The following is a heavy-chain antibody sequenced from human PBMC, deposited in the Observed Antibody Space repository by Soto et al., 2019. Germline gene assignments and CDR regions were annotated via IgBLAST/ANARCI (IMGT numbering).Heavy chain of an antibody. J-gene: IGHJ1*01. CDR1: GFTFSSYA. V-gene: IGHV3-23*01. D-gene: IGHD1-7*01. CDR3: AKDLSNWNYVPIQH. Sequence: GGSLRLSCAASGFTFSSYAMSWVRQAPGKGLEWVSAISGSGGSTYYADSVKGRFTISRDNSKNTLYLQMNSLRAEDTAVYYCAKDLSNWNYVPIQHWGQGTLVTVSS. CDR2: ISGSGGST.